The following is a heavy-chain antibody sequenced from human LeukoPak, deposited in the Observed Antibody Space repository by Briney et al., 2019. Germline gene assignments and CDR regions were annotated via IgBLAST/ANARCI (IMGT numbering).Heavy chain of an antibody. D-gene: IGHD3-22*01. CDR3: ARPYYDSSGYYYWGNAFDI. J-gene: IGHJ3*02. Sequence: GGSLRLSCAASGFTFSRYGMHWVRQAPGKGLEWVAVIWYDGSNKYYADSVKGRFTISRDNSKNTLYLQMNSLRAEDTAVYYCARPYYDSSGYYYWGNAFDIWGQGTMVTVSS. V-gene: IGHV3-33*01. CDR1: GFTFSRYG. CDR2: IWYDGSNK.